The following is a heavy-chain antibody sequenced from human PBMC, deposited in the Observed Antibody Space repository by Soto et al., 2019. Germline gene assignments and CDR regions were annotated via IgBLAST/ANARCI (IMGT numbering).Heavy chain of an antibody. CDR1: GGSISSYN. CDR3: ARLEGLATISYYFDF. Sequence: SETLSLTCTVSGGSISSYNWSWSRQPPGKGLEWIGYIYYSGSTNYNPPLKRRVTISLDKSKSQFSLRLNSVTAADSAVYFCARLEGLATISYYFDFWGQGAQVTVSS. V-gene: IGHV4-59*08. CDR2: IYYSGST. D-gene: IGHD3-9*01. J-gene: IGHJ4*02.